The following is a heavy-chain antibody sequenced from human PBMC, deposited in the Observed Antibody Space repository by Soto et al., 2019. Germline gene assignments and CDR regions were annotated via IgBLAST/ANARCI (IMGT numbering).Heavy chain of an antibody. Sequence: GGSLRLSCAASGFTFSSYGMHWVRQAPGKGLEWVAVISYDGSNKYYADSVKGRFTISRDNSKSTLYLQMNSLRAEDTAVYYCAKLTYSGYDRSYYYGMDVWGQGTTVTVSS. V-gene: IGHV3-30*18. J-gene: IGHJ6*02. CDR2: ISYDGSNK. CDR3: AKLTYSGYDRSYYYGMDV. D-gene: IGHD5-12*01. CDR1: GFTFSSYG.